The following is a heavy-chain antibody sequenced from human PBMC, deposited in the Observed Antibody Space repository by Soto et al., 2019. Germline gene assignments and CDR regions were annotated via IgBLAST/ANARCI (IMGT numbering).Heavy chain of an antibody. V-gene: IGHV3-7*01. Sequence: EVQLVESGGGLVQPGGSLRLSCADFGFTFSNYWMSWVRQAPGKGLEWVGNIKQDGSEKNYVDSVKGRFTISRDNAKHSLYLQMNSVRAEDTAVYYCSRIASAGRGWDVWGQGTTVVVSS. CDR3: SRIASAGRGWDV. J-gene: IGHJ6*02. CDR2: IKQDGSEK. CDR1: GFTFSNYW. D-gene: IGHD6-13*01.